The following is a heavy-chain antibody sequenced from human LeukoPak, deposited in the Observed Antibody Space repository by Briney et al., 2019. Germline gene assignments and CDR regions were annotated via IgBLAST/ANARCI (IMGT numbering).Heavy chain of an antibody. D-gene: IGHD5-24*01. V-gene: IGHV4-59*01. Sequence: PSETLSLTCTVSGGSISAYYWSWIRQPPGKGLEWIGYISYSGSTKYNPSLKSRVTISVDTSKNQFSLKLSSVTAADTAVYYCARYGMATIQFFDYWGQVTLFTVSS. CDR1: GGSISAYY. CDR2: ISYSGST. J-gene: IGHJ4*02. CDR3: ARYGMATIQFFDY.